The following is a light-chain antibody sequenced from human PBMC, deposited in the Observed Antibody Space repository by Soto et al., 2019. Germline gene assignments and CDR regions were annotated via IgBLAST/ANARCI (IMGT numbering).Light chain of an antibody. CDR2: GAS. CDR3: QHYDTSPIT. Sequence: EIVLTQSPGTLSLSPGERATLSCRASQSFVGSRLAWYQQKPGQAPTLLIYGASNRATGIPDRFSGGGSGTDFTLTISRLAPEDFALYYCQHYDTSPITFGQGTRLEIK. CDR1: QSFVGSR. J-gene: IGKJ5*01. V-gene: IGKV3-20*01.